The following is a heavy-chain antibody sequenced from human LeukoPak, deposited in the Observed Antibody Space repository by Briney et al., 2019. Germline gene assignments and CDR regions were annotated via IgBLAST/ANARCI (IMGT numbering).Heavy chain of an antibody. J-gene: IGHJ4*02. CDR2: IFHGDSDT. D-gene: IGHD3-16*01. V-gene: IGHV5-51*01. CDR3: ARGMYYFDY. CDR1: EYSFTSYW. Sequence: GASLKFSCKGSEYSFTSYWICWGRQMPGKGLEWMGIIFHGDSDTRYNPSFQGRVTISAATTISTSYLLWSSLKASDTAMYYCARGMYYFDYWGQGTLVTVSS.